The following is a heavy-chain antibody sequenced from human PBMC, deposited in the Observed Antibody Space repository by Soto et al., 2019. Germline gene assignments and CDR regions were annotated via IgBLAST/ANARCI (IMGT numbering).Heavy chain of an antibody. V-gene: IGHV1-69*12. CDR3: ARDKDRPQLGGNYYYILDV. CDR2: IMPVFRRP. D-gene: IGHD3-3*02. CDR1: GGTFRTSA. Sequence: QVQLVQSGAEVKKPGSSVKVSCKASGGTFRTSAISWVRQXPGQGLEWVGGIMPVFRRPKYAQNFQGRVTISADESTSTAYMELSSLRSDDTAVYYCARDKDRPQLGGNYYYILDVWGQGTAVTVSS. J-gene: IGHJ6*02.